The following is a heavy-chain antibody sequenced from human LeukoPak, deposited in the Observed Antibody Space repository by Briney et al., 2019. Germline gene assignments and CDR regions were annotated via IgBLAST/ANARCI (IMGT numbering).Heavy chain of an antibody. CDR1: GGSISSSSYY. CDR2: IYYSGST. V-gene: IGHV4-39*07. CDR3: ARDLLFPLYSSSWGAFDI. J-gene: IGHJ3*02. Sequence: SETLSLTCTVSGGSISSSSYYWGWIRQPPGKGLEWIGSIYYSGSTYYNPSLKSRVTISVDTSKNQFSLKLSSVTAADTAVYYCARDLLFPLYSSSWGAFDIRGQGTMVTVSS. D-gene: IGHD6-13*01.